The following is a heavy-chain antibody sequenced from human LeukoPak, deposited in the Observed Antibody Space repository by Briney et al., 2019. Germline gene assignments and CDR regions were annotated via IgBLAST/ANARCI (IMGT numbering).Heavy chain of an antibody. V-gene: IGHV4-39*07. CDR2: IYFDGST. CDR3: AKASAMIVVVSKHFDY. Sequence: SETLSLTCTISGGSIDTYNYYWGWIRQPPGKGLEWIGSIYFDGSTYYNPSLKSRVTISLHTSNNQFSLKLRSVTTADTAVYYCAKASAMIVVVSKHFDYWGQGTLVTVSS. CDR1: GGSIDTYNYY. J-gene: IGHJ4*02. D-gene: IGHD3-22*01.